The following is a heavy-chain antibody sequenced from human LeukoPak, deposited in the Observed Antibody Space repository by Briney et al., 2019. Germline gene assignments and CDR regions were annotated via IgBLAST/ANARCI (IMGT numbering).Heavy chain of an antibody. CDR1: GFTFSSYA. Sequence: SGGSLRLSCAASGFTFSSYAMNWVRQAPGKGLEWVSTISGSADGTYYADPVKGRFTISRDNSKSTLYLQMNSLRAEDTAVYYCARTVTTDYAFDIWGQGTMVTVSS. J-gene: IGHJ3*02. CDR3: ARTVTTDYAFDI. V-gene: IGHV3-23*01. CDR2: ISGSADGT. D-gene: IGHD4-17*01.